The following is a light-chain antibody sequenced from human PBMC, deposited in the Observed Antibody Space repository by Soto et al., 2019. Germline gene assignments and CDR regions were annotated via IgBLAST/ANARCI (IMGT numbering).Light chain of an antibody. V-gene: IGKV3D-15*01. CDR2: DVS. CDR1: QSVGAT. Sequence: PRARGTLSCRASQSVGATLGWYQQKRGQPPRLLIYDVSNRATAIPARFSGRGSGTEFTLTISSLQSEDFAVYYCQQYTNWPPNTFGQGTRLEI. CDR3: QQYTNWPPNT. J-gene: IGKJ5*01.